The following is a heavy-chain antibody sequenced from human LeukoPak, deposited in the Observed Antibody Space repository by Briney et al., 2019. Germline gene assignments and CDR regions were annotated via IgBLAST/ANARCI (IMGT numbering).Heavy chain of an antibody. J-gene: IGHJ4*02. CDR1: GGPTSSTNW. V-gene: IGHV4-4*02. CDR3: SRESGAFCPFGY. D-gene: IGHD1-26*01. Sequence: PSETLSLTCGVSGGPTSSTNWWSWVRHPPGQGLQWIGEISLTGETNYNPSLNGRVTMSLDKSRNQLSLKLTSVTAADTAIYYCSRESGAFCPFGYWGQGTLVIVPP. CDR2: ISLTGET.